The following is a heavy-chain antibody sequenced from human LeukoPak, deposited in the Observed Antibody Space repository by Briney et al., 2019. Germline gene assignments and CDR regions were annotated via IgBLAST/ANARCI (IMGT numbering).Heavy chain of an antibody. CDR1: GGSISSSSYY. CDR3: AREVGYCSGSSCYSYFDY. V-gene: IGHV4-39*07. Sequence: SETLSLTCSVSGGSISSSSYYWGWIRQPPGKGLEWIGSIYYSGSTYYNPSLKSRVTISVDTAKKQFSLKLSSVTAADTAVYYCAREVGYCSGSSCYSYFDYWGQGTLVTVSS. J-gene: IGHJ4*02. D-gene: IGHD2-15*01. CDR2: IYYSGST.